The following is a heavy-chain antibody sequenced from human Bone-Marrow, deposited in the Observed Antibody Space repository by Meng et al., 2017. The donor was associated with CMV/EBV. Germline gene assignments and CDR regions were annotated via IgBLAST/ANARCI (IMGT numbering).Heavy chain of an antibody. V-gene: IGHV3-53*01. CDR3: ARGVLGVVPQDY. J-gene: IGHJ4*02. D-gene: IGHD3-3*01. CDR1: GFTFSSYS. CDR2: MYGDDYR. Sequence: GGSLRLSCAASGFTFSSYSMNWVRQAPGKGLEWVAFMYGDDYRFYADSVRGRFIISRDDSENTLYLQMDSLKVDDTAVYFCARGVLGVVPQDYWGQGTLVTVSS.